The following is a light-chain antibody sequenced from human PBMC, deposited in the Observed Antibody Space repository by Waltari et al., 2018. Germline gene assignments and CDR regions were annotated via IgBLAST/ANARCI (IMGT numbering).Light chain of an antibody. CDR1: QTVRTTY. CDR3: QQYDISPLT. J-gene: IGKJ4*01. V-gene: IGKV3-20*01. Sequence: EIVLTLSPGTLSLSPGERATLTCRASQTVRTTYLAWYQQKPGQAPTLLIYGASSRATGIPDRFSGSGSGTDFSLTISSLEPEDFAVYYCQQYDISPLTFGGGTKVDIK. CDR2: GAS.